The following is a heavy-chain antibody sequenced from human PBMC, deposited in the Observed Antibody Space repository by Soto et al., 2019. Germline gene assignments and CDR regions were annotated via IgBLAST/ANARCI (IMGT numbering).Heavy chain of an antibody. Sequence: EVQLLDSGGGLVQPGGSLRLSCAASGFTFSNYAMSWVRQAPGKGLDWVSTISSSGSNTYYADSVKGRFSISRDNSKNTVYLEMKNLRAEDTAVYYCAKERLAPGIDYWGQGTLVTVSS. CDR2: ISSSGSNT. CDR1: GFTFSNYA. CDR3: AKERLAPGIDY. J-gene: IGHJ4*02. D-gene: IGHD2-21*01. V-gene: IGHV3-23*01.